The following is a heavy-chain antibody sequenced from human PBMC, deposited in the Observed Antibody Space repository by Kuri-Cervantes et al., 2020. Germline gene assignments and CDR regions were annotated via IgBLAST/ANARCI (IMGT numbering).Heavy chain of an antibody. V-gene: IGHV4-39*07. J-gene: IGHJ3*02. CDR3: ATSSRNAFDI. D-gene: IGHD6-13*01. CDR1: GGSISSSSYY. CDR2: IYHSGST. Sequence: SETLSLTCTVSGGSISSSSYYWGWIRQPPGKGLEWIGSIYHSGSTYYNPSLKSRVTISVDTSKNQFSLRLSSVTAADTAVYYCATSSRNAFDIWGQGTMVTVSS.